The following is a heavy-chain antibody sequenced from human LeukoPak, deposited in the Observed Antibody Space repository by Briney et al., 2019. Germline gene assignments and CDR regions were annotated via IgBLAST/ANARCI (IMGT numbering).Heavy chain of an antibody. J-gene: IGHJ6*03. D-gene: IGHD3-3*01. Sequence: GGSLRLSCAASGFTFSSYAMSWVRQAPGKGLEWVANIKQDGSEENYVDSVKGRFTISRDNAKNSLYLQMNSLRAEDTAVYYCARGTEYYAPYYMDVWGKGTTVTVSS. CDR3: ARGTEYYAPYYMDV. V-gene: IGHV3-7*01. CDR2: IKQDGSEE. CDR1: GFTFSSYA.